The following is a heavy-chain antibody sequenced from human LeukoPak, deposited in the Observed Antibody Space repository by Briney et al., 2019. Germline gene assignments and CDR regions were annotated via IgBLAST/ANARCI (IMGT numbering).Heavy chain of an antibody. V-gene: IGHV3-11*01. CDR3: ARALHDAFDI. J-gene: IGHJ3*02. Sequence: GGSLRLSCAASGFTVSSNYMGWIRQAPGKGLEWVSYISSSGSTMLYPDSVKGRFTISRDNAKKSLYLQLNSLRAGDTAVYYCARALHDAFDIWGQGTMVSVSS. CDR2: ISSSGSTM. CDR1: GFTVSSNY.